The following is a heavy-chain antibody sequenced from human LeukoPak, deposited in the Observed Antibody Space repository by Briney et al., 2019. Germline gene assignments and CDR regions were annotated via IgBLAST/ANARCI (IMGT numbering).Heavy chain of an antibody. V-gene: IGHV3-48*03. D-gene: IGHD3-22*01. CDR3: ARVPSGYYRNRVDLCADY. J-gene: IGHJ4*02. CDR2: ISSSGSTI. CDR1: GFTFSSYE. Sequence: GSLRLSCAASGFTFSSYEMNWVRQAPGKGLEWVSYISSSGSTIYYADSVKGRFTISRDNAKNSLYLQMNSLRAEDTAVYYCARVPSGYYRNRVDLCADYWGQGTLVTVSS.